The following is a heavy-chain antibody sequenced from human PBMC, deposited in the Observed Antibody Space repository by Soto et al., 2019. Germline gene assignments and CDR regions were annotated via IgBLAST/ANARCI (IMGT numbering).Heavy chain of an antibody. V-gene: IGHV4-38-2*02. CDR1: GYSISNGSH. CDR3: ARAVAGTDWHFDV. D-gene: IGHD6-19*01. Sequence: SETLSLTCNVSGYSISNGSHWGWNRQPPGEGLAWIGTISHTGGTYYNPSLKRRVTISGDTSKNQFSLKLTSVTAADTAMYYCARAVAGTDWHFDVWGRGVTVIVSS. J-gene: IGHJ2*01. CDR2: ISHTGGT.